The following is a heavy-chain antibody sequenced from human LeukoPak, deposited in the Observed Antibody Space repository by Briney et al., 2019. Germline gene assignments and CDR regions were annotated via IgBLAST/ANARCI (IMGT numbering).Heavy chain of an antibody. CDR2: INRDGSEK. CDR1: GFTLSSRW. V-gene: IGHV3-7*03. J-gene: IGHJ4*02. D-gene: IGHD3-3*01. Sequence: GGSLRLSCVVSGFTLSSRWMMWVRQAPGKGLEWMTNINRDGSEKNYVDSVKGRFTITRDNAENSLYLQMNSLKVEDTAIYYCATYDSWSGYNIAYWGQGTLVTVSS. CDR3: ATYDSWSGYNIAY.